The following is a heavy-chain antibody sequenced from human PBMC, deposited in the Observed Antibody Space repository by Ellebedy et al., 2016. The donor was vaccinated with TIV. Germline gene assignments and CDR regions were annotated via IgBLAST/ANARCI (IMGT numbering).Heavy chain of an antibody. Sequence: SETLSLXXEVSGDSFRSGHWWSWVRQPPGKGLEWIGEVYHNGNTKYTVSLKNRLTMSMDKSKNQFFVTLTSVTVADTAFYYCARWSPLHWYFDIWGRGKLVTVSS. CDR2: VYHNGNT. CDR1: GDSFRSGHW. D-gene: IGHD2-21*01. J-gene: IGHJ2*01. V-gene: IGHV4-4*02. CDR3: ARWSPLHWYFDI.